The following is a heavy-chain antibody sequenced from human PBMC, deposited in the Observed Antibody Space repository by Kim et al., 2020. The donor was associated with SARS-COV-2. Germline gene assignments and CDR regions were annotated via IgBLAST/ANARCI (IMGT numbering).Heavy chain of an antibody. Sequence: YYADSVKGRFTISRDNAKNSLYLQMNSLRAEDTAVYYCARDRGYSSGWDIWGQGTMVTVSS. V-gene: IGHV3-21*06. D-gene: IGHD6-19*01. J-gene: IGHJ3*02. CDR3: ARDRGYSSGWDI.